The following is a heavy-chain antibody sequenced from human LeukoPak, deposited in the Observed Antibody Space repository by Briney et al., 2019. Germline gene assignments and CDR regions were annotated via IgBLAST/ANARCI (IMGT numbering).Heavy chain of an antibody. J-gene: IGHJ4*01. Sequence: ASVKVPCKASGYFFRDYYMHWVRQAPGQGLEWMGWINPSSGDANYAQKFQGRVTMTSDTSISTAYLELNRLRADDTAIYVCARXVHXXXGNSGFDYWGQGSLVIVSS. D-gene: IGHD4-23*01. CDR3: ARXVHXXXGNSGFDY. CDR2: INPSSGDA. CDR1: GYFFRDYY. V-gene: IGHV1-2*02.